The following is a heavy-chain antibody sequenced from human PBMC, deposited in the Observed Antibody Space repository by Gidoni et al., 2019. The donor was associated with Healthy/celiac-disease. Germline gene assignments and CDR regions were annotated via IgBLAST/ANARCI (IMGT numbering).Heavy chain of an antibody. D-gene: IGHD5-18*01. CDR3: ARGGYSYGYEDY. V-gene: IGHV1-46*01. CDR1: GYTFTSYY. J-gene: IGHJ4*02. Sequence: QVQLVQSGAEVKKPGASVKVSCKASGYTFTSYYMHWVRQAPGQGLELMVIINPSGGSTIYAQKFQGRVTMTRDTSTSTVYMELSSLRSEDTAVYYCARGGYSYGYEDYWGQGTLVTVSS. CDR2: INPSGGST.